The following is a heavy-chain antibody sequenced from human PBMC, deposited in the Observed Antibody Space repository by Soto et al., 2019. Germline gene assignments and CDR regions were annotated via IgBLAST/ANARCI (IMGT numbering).Heavy chain of an antibody. CDR3: ARETYYDDERGGNWLDP. CDR1: GFTFSNYW. CDR2: LDNDGSTT. J-gene: IGHJ5*02. Sequence: GGSLRLSCAASGFTFSNYWMHWVRQAPGKGLVWVSRLDNDGSTTYYADSVKGRFTISRDNAKNTLYLHMNSLRVEDTALYFCARETYYDDERGGNWLDPWGQGILVTVSS. D-gene: IGHD3-22*01. V-gene: IGHV3-74*01.